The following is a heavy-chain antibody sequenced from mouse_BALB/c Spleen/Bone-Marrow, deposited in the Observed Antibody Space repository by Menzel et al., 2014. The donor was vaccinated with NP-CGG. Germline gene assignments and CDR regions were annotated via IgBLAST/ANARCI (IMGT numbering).Heavy chain of an antibody. CDR3: ARGYDYSSWFAY. J-gene: IGHJ3*01. V-gene: IGHV5-6-3*01. CDR1: GFTFSSYG. D-gene: IGHD2-4*01. Sequence: DVHLVESGGGLVQPGGSLKLSCAASGFTFSSYGMSWVRQTPDKRLEMIATINVSGDTTYHPDSVKGRFTISRDNVKNTLYLQMSSLKSEDTAMYYCARGYDYSSWFAYWGQGTLVTVSA. CDR2: INVSGDTT.